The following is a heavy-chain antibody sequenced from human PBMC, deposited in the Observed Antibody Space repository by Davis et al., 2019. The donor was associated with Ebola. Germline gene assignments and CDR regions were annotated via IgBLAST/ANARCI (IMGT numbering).Heavy chain of an antibody. Sequence: SLKISCAASGFTFDDYAMHWVRQAPVKGLECVSGIRRNSGIIGYADFVQGRFTISRDDAKNSLYLQMNSLRAEDTALYYCTRDTGVVTAAIKYWGQGTLVTVSS. V-gene: IGHV3-9*01. CDR3: TRDTGVVTAAIKY. D-gene: IGHD2-2*02. J-gene: IGHJ4*02. CDR1: GFTFDDYA. CDR2: IRRNSGII.